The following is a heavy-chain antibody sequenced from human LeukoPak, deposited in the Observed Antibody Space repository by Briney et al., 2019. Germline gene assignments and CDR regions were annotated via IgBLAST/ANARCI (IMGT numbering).Heavy chain of an antibody. CDR2: IDPNSGGT. D-gene: IGHD6-13*01. Sequence: ASVKVSCKASGYTFTGYYMHWVRQAPGQGLEWMGWIDPNSGGTNYAQKFQGRVTMTRDTSISTAYMELSRLRSDDTAVYYCARVRVAWVAAAGNDYWGREPWSPSPQ. V-gene: IGHV1-2*02. CDR3: ARVRVAWVAAAGNDY. J-gene: IGHJ4*02. CDR1: GYTFTGYY.